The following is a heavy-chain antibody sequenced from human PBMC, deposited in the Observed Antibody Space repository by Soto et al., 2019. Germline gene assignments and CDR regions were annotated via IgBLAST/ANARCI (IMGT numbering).Heavy chain of an antibody. D-gene: IGHD2-2*02. V-gene: IGHV3-23*01. CDR3: AHTQGIVLVPAAIWY. CDR2: ITASGGST. Sequence: GGSLRLSCAASGFTFSSYAMSWVRQAPGKGLEWVSGITASGGSTSYADSVKGRFTISRDNSKNTLYLQMNSLRAEDTAVYYCAHTQGIVLVPAAIWYWGQRTLVTVSS. CDR1: GFTFSSYA. J-gene: IGHJ4*02.